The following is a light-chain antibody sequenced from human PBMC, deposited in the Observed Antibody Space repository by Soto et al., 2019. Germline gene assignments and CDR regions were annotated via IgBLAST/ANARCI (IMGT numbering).Light chain of an antibody. CDR2: GDN. CDR1: SSNIGSYYD. J-gene: IGLJ2*01. Sequence: QSVLTQPPSVSGAPGQRVTIPCTGSSSNIGSYYDVHWYQQLPGTVPKLLIYGDNNRPSGVPDRFSGSKSGTSASLAITGPQSEYEADYYCQSFASSLRHVVLGGGTTLTVL. V-gene: IGLV1-40*01. CDR3: QSFASSLRHVV.